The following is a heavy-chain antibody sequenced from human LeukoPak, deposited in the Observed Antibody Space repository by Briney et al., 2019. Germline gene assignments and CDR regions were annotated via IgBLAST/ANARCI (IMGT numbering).Heavy chain of an antibody. V-gene: IGHV4-59*01. J-gene: IGHJ3*02. CDR2: IDDSGNT. CDR3: ARSDYHNSGSHTVFDAFDI. Sequence: SSETLSLTCIVSGGSISRYYWSWIRRPPGKGLEWIGFIDDSGNTNYNPSLKSQVTISVDKSKNQFSLKLSFVTAADTAMYYCARSDYHNSGSHTVFDAFDIWGQGTRVTVSS. D-gene: IGHD3-10*01. CDR1: GGSISRYY.